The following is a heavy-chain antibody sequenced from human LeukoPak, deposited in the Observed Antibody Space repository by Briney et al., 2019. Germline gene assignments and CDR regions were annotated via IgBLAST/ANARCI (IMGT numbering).Heavy chain of an antibody. Sequence: PSETLSLTCAVYGGSFSGYYWSWIRQPPGKGLEWIGEINHSGSTNYNPSLKSRVTISVDTSKNQFSLQLNSVTPEDTAVYYCAREVSSSWYGEDYFDYWGQGTLVTVSS. J-gene: IGHJ4*02. CDR3: AREVSSSWYGEDYFDY. V-gene: IGHV4-34*01. CDR2: INHSGST. D-gene: IGHD6-13*01. CDR1: GGSFSGYY.